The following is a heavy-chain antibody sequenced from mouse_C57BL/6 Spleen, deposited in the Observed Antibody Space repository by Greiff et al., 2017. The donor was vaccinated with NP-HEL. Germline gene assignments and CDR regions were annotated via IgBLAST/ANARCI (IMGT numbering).Heavy chain of an antibody. J-gene: IGHJ2*01. D-gene: IGHD2-4*01. Sequence: QVQLQQPGAELVMPGASVKLSCKASGYTFTSYWMHWVKQRPGQGLEWIGEIDPSDSYTNYNQKFKGKSTLTVDKSSSTAYMQLSSLTSEDSAVYYCARTRGDDYDGGGDYWGQGTTLTVSS. CDR3: ARTRGDDYDGGGDY. CDR1: GYTFTSYW. V-gene: IGHV1-69*01. CDR2: IDPSDSYT.